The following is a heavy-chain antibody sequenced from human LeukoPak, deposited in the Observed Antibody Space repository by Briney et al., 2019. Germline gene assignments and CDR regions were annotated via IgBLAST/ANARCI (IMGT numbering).Heavy chain of an antibody. Sequence: ASVKVSCKASGYIFTGYYMHWVRQAPGQGLEWMGWINPNSGGTNYAQKFQGRVTMTRDTSISTAYMELSRLRSDDTAVYYCARAYSPYYYGSGSYKRVYYFDYWGQGTLVTVSS. CDR3: ARAYSPYYYGSGSYKRVYYFDY. CDR1: GYIFTGYY. CDR2: INPNSGGT. D-gene: IGHD3-10*01. J-gene: IGHJ4*02. V-gene: IGHV1-2*02.